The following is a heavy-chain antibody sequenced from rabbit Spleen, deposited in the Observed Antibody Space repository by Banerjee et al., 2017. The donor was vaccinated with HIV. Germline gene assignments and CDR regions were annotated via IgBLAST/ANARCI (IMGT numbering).Heavy chain of an antibody. Sequence: QSLEESGGGLVQPEGSLTLTCTASGFSFSSGYNMCWVRQAPGKGLEWIACIYAGYSGSTYYASWAKGRLTISKTSSTTVTLQMTSLTVADTATYFCARDTGSSFSSYGMDLWGQGTLVTVS. D-gene: IGHD8-1*01. CDR3: ARDTGSSFSSYGMDL. V-gene: IGHV1S40*01. J-gene: IGHJ6*01. CDR2: IYAGYSGST. CDR1: GFSFSSGYN.